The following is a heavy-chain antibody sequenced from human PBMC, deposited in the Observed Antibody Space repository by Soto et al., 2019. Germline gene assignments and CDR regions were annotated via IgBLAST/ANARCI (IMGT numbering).Heavy chain of an antibody. Sequence: PGKGLEWIGYIYYSGSTYYNPSLKSGVTISLDTSKNQFSLKLSSVTAADTAVYYCARAGSSIAVRSFHSWC. J-gene: IGHJ5*01. CDR2: IYYSGST. CDR3: ARAGSSIAVRSFHS. D-gene: IGHD6-6*01. V-gene: IGHV4-30-4*01.